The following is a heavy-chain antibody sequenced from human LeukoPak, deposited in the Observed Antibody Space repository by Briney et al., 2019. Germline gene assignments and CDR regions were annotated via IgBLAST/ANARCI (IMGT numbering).Heavy chain of an antibody. V-gene: IGHV3-48*01. J-gene: IGHJ4*02. CDR1: GFTFSSYA. D-gene: IGHD3-16*01. Sequence: GGSLRLSCAASGFTFSSYAMSWVRQAPGKGLEWVSYISSSSSTIYYADSVKGRFTISRDNAKNSLYLQLNSLRAEDTAVYYCARTPARGTPYYFDYWGQGTLVTVSS. CDR3: ARTPARGTPYYFDY. CDR2: ISSSSSTI.